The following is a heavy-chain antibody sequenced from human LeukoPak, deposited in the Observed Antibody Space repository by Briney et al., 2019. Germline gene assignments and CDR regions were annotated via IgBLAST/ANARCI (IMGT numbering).Heavy chain of an antibody. CDR2: IYISGIT. CDR3: AKRSPPY. J-gene: IGHJ4*02. V-gene: IGHV3-66*04. Sequence: GGSLRLSCVVSGFTANSNDMNWVRQAPGKGLEWVSLIYISGITKYADSVQGRFTISRDSSNNTLYLQMSSLRAEDTAVYYCAKRSPPYWGQGTLVTVSS. D-gene: IGHD3-10*01. CDR1: GFTANSND.